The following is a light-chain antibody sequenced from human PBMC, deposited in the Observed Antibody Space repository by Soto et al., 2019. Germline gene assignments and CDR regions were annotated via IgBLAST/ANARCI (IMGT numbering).Light chain of an antibody. CDR2: KAS. CDR3: QHYNSYSEA. V-gene: IGKV1-5*03. Sequence: ASLGDRVTIPCRASQSISSWLAWYQQKPGKAPKLLIYKASSLESGVPSRFSGSGSGTEFTLTISSLQPDDFATYYCQHYNSYSEAFGQGTKVDIK. J-gene: IGKJ1*01. CDR1: QSISSW.